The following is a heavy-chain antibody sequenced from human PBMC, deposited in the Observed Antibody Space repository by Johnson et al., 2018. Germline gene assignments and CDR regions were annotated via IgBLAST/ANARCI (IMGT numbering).Heavy chain of an antibody. CDR2: IKSKTDGGTT. CDR1: GFTFSNAW. CDR3: TTRRRVYCSSTSGYSYYGMDV. D-gene: IGHD2-2*02. J-gene: IGHJ6*02. Sequence: VQLVQSGGGLVKPGGSLRLSCAASGFTFSNAWMSWVRQAPGKGLEWVGRIKSKTDGGTTDYAAPVKGRFTIPRDDSKNTLYLQMNSLKTEDTAVYYCTTRRRVYCSSTSGYSYYGMDVWGQGTTVTVSS. V-gene: IGHV3-15*01.